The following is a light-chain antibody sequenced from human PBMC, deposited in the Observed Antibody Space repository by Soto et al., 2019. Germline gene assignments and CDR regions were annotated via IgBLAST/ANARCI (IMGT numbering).Light chain of an antibody. Sequence: QSALTQPASVSGSPGQSITISCTGGSGDIGNYYFVSWYQHHPGKAPKLIIYDASKRPSGISNRFSGSKSGNTASLTISGLQADDEATYYYCSYAGGSTWVFGGGTKLTVL. CDR2: DAS. CDR3: CSYAGGSTWV. V-gene: IGLV2-23*01. J-gene: IGLJ2*01. CDR1: SGDIGNYYF.